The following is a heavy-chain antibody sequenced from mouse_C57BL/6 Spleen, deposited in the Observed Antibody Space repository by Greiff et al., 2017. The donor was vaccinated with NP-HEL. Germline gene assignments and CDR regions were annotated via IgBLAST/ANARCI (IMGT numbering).Heavy chain of an antibody. D-gene: IGHD1-1*01. CDR1: GYAFSSYW. V-gene: IGHV1-80*01. CDR3: ARGITTVVAGGYFDY. Sequence: VQLQQSGASVKISCKASGYAFSSYWMNWVKQRPGKGLEWIGQIYPGDGDTNYNGKFKGKATLTADKSSSTAYMQLSSLTSEDSAVYFCARGITTVVAGGYFDYWGQGTTLTVSS. J-gene: IGHJ2*01. CDR2: IYPGDGDT.